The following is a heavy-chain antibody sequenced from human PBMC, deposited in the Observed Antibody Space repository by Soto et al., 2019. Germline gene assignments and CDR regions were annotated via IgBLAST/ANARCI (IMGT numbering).Heavy chain of an antibody. CDR1: GYTFTGYY. D-gene: IGHD3-3*01. CDR3: ARGNGAEAHYDFWSGYYGLYYYYSMDV. J-gene: IGHJ6*02. Sequence: ASVKVSCKASGYTFTGYYMHWVRQAPGQGLEWMGWINPNSGGTNYAQKFQGRVTMTRDTSISTAYMELSRLRSDDTAVYYCARGNGAEAHYDFWSGYYGLYYYYSMDVWGQGTTVTVSS. V-gene: IGHV1-2*02. CDR2: INPNSGGT.